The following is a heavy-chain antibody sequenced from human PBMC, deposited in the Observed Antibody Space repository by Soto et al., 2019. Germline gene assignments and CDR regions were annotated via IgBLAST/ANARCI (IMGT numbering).Heavy chain of an antibody. D-gene: IGHD3-22*01. V-gene: IGHV3-33*01. J-gene: IGHJ4*02. CDR1: GFTFSYHG. Sequence: PGGSLRLSCIASGFTFSYHGLHWVRQAPGKGLEWVAVIWYDGSEKYYAGAVKGRFTISRDNSKNTLYLQMNSLRVEDTAVYYCARDESSGSLHFDYWGQGTLVTVSS. CDR3: ARDESSGSLHFDY. CDR2: IWYDGSEK.